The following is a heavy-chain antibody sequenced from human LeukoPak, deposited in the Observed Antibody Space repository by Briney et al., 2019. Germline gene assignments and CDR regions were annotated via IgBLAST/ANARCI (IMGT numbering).Heavy chain of an antibody. CDR2: INPNSGGT. V-gene: IGHV1-2*02. J-gene: IGHJ4*02. CDR1: GYTFTGYY. CDR3: ARDLLWTGENFDY. D-gene: IGHD3-10*01. Sequence: VASVTVSCKASGYTFTGYYMHWVRQAPGQGLEWMGWINPNSGGTNYAQKFQGRVTMTRDTSISTAYMELSRLRSDDTAVYYCARDLLWTGENFDYWGQGTLVTVSS.